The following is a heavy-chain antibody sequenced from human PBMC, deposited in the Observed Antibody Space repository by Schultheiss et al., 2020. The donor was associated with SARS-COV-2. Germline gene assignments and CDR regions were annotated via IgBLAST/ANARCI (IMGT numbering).Heavy chain of an antibody. CDR2: IYPGDSDT. D-gene: IGHD3-10*01. V-gene: IGHV5-51*01. CDR3: ARQSLYYGSGSYYYYFDY. CDR1: GYSFTSNW. J-gene: IGHJ4*02. Sequence: GGSLRLSCKASGYSFTSNWIGWVRQMPGRGLEWMGIIYPGDSDTRYSPSFQGQVTISADKSSSTAYLQWSSLKASDTAMYYCARQSLYYGSGSYYYYFDYWGQGTLVTVSS.